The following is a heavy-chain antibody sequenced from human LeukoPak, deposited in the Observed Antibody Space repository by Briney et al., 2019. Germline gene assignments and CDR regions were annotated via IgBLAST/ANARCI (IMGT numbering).Heavy chain of an antibody. J-gene: IGHJ4*02. Sequence: ASVKVSCKASGYTFTSYYMHWVRRAPGQGLEWMGIINPSGGSTSYAQKFQGRVTMTRDTSTSTVYMELSSLRSEDTAVYYCARDWYYGSGSYYAAYYFDYWGQGTLVTVSS. V-gene: IGHV1-46*01. CDR1: GYTFTSYY. CDR2: INPSGGST. D-gene: IGHD3-10*01. CDR3: ARDWYYGSGSYYAAYYFDY.